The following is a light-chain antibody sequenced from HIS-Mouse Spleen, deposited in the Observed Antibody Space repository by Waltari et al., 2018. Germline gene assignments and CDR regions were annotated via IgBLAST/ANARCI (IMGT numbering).Light chain of an antibody. CDR2: WAS. J-gene: IGKJ2*01. Sequence: DIVMTQSPDSLAVSLGERATINCKSSQSVLYSSNNKNCLAWYQQKPGQPPKLIIYWASTRESGVPDRFSGSGSGTDFTLTISSLQAEDVAVYYCQQYYSTPYTFGQGTKLEIK. CDR3: QQYYSTPYT. V-gene: IGKV4-1*01. CDR1: QSVLYSSNNKNC.